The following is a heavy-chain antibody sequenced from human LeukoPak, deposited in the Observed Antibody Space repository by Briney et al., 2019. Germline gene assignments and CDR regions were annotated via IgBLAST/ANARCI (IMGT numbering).Heavy chain of an antibody. J-gene: IGHJ4*02. Sequence: ASVKVSCKASGYTFTGYYMHWVRQAPGQGLEWMGWINPNSGGTNYAQKFQGRVTMTRDTSISTAYMELSRLRSDDTAVYYCASSSGFGSGSSYFDYWGQGTLVTVSS. D-gene: IGHD3-10*01. CDR2: INPNSGGT. CDR3: ASSSGFGSGSSYFDY. V-gene: IGHV1-2*02. CDR1: GYTFTGYY.